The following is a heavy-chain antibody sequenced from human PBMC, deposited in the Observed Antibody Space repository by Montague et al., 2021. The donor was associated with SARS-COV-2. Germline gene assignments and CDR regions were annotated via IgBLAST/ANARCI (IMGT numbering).Heavy chain of an antibody. Sequence: PALVKPTQTLTLTCTFSGFSLYTSGVGVGWIRQPPGKALEWLALIYWDDDKRYTPSVKTRLTITKDTFENQVVLTMANMHPVDTATYYCVKLGYDLLTVYYDAFDVGGPGTLVTVSS. CDR2: IYWDDDK. V-gene: IGHV2-5*02. J-gene: IGHJ3*01. CDR3: VKLGYDLLTVYYDAFDV. CDR1: GFSLYTSGVG. D-gene: IGHD3-9*01.